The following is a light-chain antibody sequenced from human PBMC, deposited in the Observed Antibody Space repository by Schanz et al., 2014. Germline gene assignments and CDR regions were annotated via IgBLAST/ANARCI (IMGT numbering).Light chain of an antibody. J-gene: IGKJ1*01. V-gene: IGKV3-15*01. CDR2: GAS. CDR3: QQYDNWWT. CDR1: QSVSSSN. Sequence: EIVLTQSPGTLSLSPGERATLSCRASQSVSSSNLAWYQQKPGQAPRLLIYGASTRAIGIPARFSGSGSGTEFTLTISSLQSEDFVVYYCQQYDNWWTFGPGTKVEIK.